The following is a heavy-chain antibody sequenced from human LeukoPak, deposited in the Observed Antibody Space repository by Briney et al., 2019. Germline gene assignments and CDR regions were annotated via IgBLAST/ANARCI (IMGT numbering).Heavy chain of an antibody. CDR1: GFTFSSYA. V-gene: IGHV3-23*01. Sequence: GGSLRLSCAASGFTFSSYAMNWVRQAPGKGLEWVSTIGAGGGNTYYADSVKGRFTISRDNAKNTLYLQMNSLRAEDTAVYYCAKRGAFTSDPLDYWGQGTLVTVSS. D-gene: IGHD3-16*01. CDR2: IGAGGGNT. CDR3: AKRGAFTSDPLDY. J-gene: IGHJ4*02.